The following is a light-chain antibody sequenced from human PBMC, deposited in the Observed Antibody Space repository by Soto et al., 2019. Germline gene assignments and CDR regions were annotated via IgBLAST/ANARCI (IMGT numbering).Light chain of an antibody. Sequence: HSVLTQPASVSGSPGQSITISCNGTSSDVGSYNLVSWYQQHPGKAPKLIIYEVSERPSGVSHRFSGSKSGNTASLTISGLQAEDEADYYCCSYATPRLFGGGTKLTVL. CDR1: SSDVGSYNL. V-gene: IGLV2-23*02. CDR2: EVS. J-gene: IGLJ2*01. CDR3: CSYATPRL.